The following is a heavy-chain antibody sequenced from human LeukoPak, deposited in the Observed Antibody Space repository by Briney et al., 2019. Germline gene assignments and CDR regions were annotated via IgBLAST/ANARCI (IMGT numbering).Heavy chain of an antibody. CDR3: AKRFSVAGSTYYFGY. D-gene: IGHD6-19*01. CDR2: ISVIGGT. V-gene: IGHV3-23*01. J-gene: IGHJ4*02. Sequence: GGSLRLSCAASGFTFSSYAMSWVRQAPGKGLEWVSSISVIGGTYYADSVKGRFTISRDNSKNTLYLQMNSLRAEDTAVYYCAKRFSVAGSTYYFGYWGQGTLVPVPS. CDR1: GFTFSSYA.